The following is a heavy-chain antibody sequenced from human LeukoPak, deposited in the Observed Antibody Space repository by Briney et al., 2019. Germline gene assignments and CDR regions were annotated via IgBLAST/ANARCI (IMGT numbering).Heavy chain of an antibody. CDR2: IYYSGST. CDR3: ARDNGDYFDY. J-gene: IGHJ4*02. Sequence: SETLSLTCTVSGGSISSYYWSWIRQPPGKGLEWIGYIYYSGSTNYNPSLKSRVTISVDTSKNQFSLKLSSVTAADTAVYYCARDNGDYFDYWGQGTLVTVSS. D-gene: IGHD4-17*01. CDR1: GGSISSYY. V-gene: IGHV4-59*01.